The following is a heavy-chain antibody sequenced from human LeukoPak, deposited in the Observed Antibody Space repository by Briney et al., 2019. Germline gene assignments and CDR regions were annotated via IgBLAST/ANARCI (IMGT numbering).Heavy chain of an antibody. CDR3: ARGVVGATTGAYSFDY. J-gene: IGHJ4*02. CDR1: GYIFTTYD. CDR2: IIPIFGTA. V-gene: IGHV1-69*13. D-gene: IGHD1-26*01. Sequence: GASVTVSCKASGYIFTTYDISWVRQSPGQGLEWMGGIIPIFGTANYAQKFQGRVTIIADESTSTAYMELSSLRSEDTAVYYCARGVVGATTGAYSFDYWGRGTLVTVSS.